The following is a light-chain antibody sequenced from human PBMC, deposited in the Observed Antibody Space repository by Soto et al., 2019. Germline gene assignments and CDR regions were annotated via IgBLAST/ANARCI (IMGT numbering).Light chain of an antibody. V-gene: IGLV2-14*01. CDR2: DVS. CDR3: SSYTSSSTLLYV. J-gene: IGLJ1*01. Sequence: QSALTQPACVSGSRGQSITISCTGTSSDVGGYNYVSWYQQHPGKAPKLMIYDVSNRPSGVSNRFSGSKSGNTASLTISGLQAEDEADYYCSSYTSSSTLLYVFGTGTKVTAL. CDR1: SSDVGGYNY.